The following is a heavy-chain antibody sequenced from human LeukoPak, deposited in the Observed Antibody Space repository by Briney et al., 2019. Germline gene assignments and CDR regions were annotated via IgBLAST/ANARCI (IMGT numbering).Heavy chain of an antibody. Sequence: GASVKVSCKASAGTFSSYAISLVRQAPGQGLEWMGRSIPILGIANYAQKFQGRVTITADKSTSTAYMELSSLRSEDTAVYYCARAENYYDSSGYYRLDYWGQGTLVTVSS. J-gene: IGHJ4*02. D-gene: IGHD3-22*01. CDR2: SIPILGIA. CDR1: AGTFSSYA. CDR3: ARAENYYDSSGYYRLDY. V-gene: IGHV1-69*04.